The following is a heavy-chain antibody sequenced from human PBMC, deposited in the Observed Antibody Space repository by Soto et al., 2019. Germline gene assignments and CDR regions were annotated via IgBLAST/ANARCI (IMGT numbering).Heavy chain of an antibody. V-gene: IGHV3-23*01. CDR1: GFTFSSYA. CDR3: AKVEVCGVVITTPFDY. J-gene: IGHJ4*02. D-gene: IGHD3-3*01. Sequence: GGSLRLSCAASGFTFSSYAMSWVRQAPGKGLEWVSAISGSGGNTYYADSVKGRFTISRDNSKNTLYLQMDSLRAEDTAVYYWAKVEVCGVVITTPFDYWGQGTLVTVSS. CDR2: ISGSGGNT.